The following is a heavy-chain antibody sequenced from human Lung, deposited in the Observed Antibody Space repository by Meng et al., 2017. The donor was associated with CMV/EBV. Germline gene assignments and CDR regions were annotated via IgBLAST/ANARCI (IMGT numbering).Heavy chain of an antibody. CDR2: ISYDGSNK. V-gene: IGHV3-30-3*01. Sequence: GGSLRLXCAASGFTFSSYAMHWVRQAPGKGLEWVAVISYDGSNKYYADSVKGRFTISRDNSKNTLYLQMNSLRAEDTAVYYCARELRFLEWLLPTSYYYYGMDVWXQGTXVTVSS. J-gene: IGHJ6*02. CDR1: GFTFSSYA. D-gene: IGHD3-3*01. CDR3: ARELRFLEWLLPTSYYYYGMDV.